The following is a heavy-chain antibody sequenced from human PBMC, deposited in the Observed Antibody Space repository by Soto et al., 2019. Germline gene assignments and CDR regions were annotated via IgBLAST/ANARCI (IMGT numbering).Heavy chain of an antibody. D-gene: IGHD4-17*01. V-gene: IGHV1-8*01. CDR1: GYTFTSYD. J-gene: IGHJ4*02. Sequence: QVQLVQSGAEVKKPGASVKVSCKASGYTFTSYDINWVRQATGQGLEWMGWMNTNSGNTGYAQKFQGRVTMTRNTSITTAYMELRSLRSEDTAVYYCARSTNDYGDRHWGQRSLVTVSS. CDR2: MNTNSGNT. CDR3: ARSTNDYGDRH.